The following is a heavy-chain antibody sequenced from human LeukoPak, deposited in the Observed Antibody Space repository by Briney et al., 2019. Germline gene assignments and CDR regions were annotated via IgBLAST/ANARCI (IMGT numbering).Heavy chain of an antibody. CDR2: ISCSGSST. D-gene: IGHD5-24*01. Sequence: GGSLRLSCAASGFTFSSYAMSWVRQAPGEGLEWVSDISCSGSSTNYAASVKGRFTISRDNSKNTLYLQMNSLRAEDTAVYYCAKCRDGYNPDYWGQGTLVTVSS. CDR3: AKCRDGYNPDY. J-gene: IGHJ4*02. V-gene: IGHV3-23*01. CDR1: GFTFSSYA.